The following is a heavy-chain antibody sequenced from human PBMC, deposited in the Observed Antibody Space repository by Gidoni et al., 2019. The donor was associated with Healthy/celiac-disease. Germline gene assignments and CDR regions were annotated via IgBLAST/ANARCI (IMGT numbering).Heavy chain of an antibody. CDR2: INHSGST. Sequence: QVQLQQWGAGLLKPSETLSLTCAVYGGSFSGYYWSWIRQPPGKGLEWIGEINHSGSTNYNPSLKSRVTISVDTSKNQFSLKLSSVTAADTAVYYCARGPTYGPWGQGTLVTVSS. CDR1: GGSFSGYY. CDR3: ARGPTYGP. D-gene: IGHD1-1*01. V-gene: IGHV4-34*01. J-gene: IGHJ5*02.